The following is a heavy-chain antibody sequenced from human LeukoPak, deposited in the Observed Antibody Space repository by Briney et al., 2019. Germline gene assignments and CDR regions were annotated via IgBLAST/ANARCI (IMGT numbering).Heavy chain of an antibody. CDR1: GFTFSTYA. J-gene: IGHJ4*02. CDR2: ISYDGRDK. Sequence: GGSLRLSCAASGFTFSTYAMHWVRQAPGKGLEWVTVISYDGRDKKYADSVKGGFSISRDNSKSTLYLQMDSLRSEDTAVYYCAKDSGNYANYYFDHWGQGTLVTVSS. V-gene: IGHV3-30*04. D-gene: IGHD1-26*01. CDR3: AKDSGNYANYYFDH.